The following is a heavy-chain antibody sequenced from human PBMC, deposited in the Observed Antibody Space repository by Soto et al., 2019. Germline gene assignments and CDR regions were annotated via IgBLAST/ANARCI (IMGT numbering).Heavy chain of an antibody. J-gene: IGHJ4*02. CDR2: INPSSSFI. Sequence: EVQLVESGGGLVKPGGSLRLSCATSGFTFNRFTMNWVRQAPGKGLEWVSSINPSSSFIYYVDSVKGRFTISRDTAKNSVYLQMNSLRAKDTAVYYCVREGYHYDSSGYHTLGFDYWGQGTLVTVSS. CDR3: VREGYHYDSSGYHTLGFDY. D-gene: IGHD3-22*01. CDR1: GFTFNRFT. V-gene: IGHV3-21*01.